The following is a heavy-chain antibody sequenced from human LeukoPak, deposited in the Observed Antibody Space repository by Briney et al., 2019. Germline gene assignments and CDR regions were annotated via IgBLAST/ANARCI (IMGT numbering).Heavy chain of an antibody. V-gene: IGHV3-30*02. D-gene: IGHD6-19*01. J-gene: IGHJ3*02. CDR2: IRYDGSNK. CDR3: AKDRKQWLVDAFDI. Sequence: PGGSLRLSCAASGFTFSSYGMHWVRQVPGKGLEWVAFIRYDGSNKYYADSVKGRFTISRDNSKNTLYLQMNSLRAEDTAVYYCAKDRKQWLVDAFDIWGQGTMVTVSS. CDR1: GFTFSSYG.